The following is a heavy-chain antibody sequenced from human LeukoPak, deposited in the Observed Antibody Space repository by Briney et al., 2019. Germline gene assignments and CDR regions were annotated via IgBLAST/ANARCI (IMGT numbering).Heavy chain of an antibody. CDR1: GFTFSSYT. D-gene: IGHD4-17*01. V-gene: IGHV3-21*01. CDR3: ARDLTTVTTS. CDR2: ISSGSSYI. Sequence: GGSLRLSCAASGFTFSSYTMNWVRQAPGKGLEWVSIISSGSSYIHYADSVKGRFTISRDNSKNTLYLQMNSLRAEDTAVYYCARDLTTVTTSWGQGTLVTVSS. J-gene: IGHJ5*02.